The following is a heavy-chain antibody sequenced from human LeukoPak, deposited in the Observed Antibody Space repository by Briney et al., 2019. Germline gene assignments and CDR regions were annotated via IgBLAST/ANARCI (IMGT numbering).Heavy chain of an antibody. Sequence: GASVKVSCKASGYTFTSYAMNWVRQAPGQGLEWMGWINTNTGNPTYAQGFTGRFVFSLDTSVSTAYLQISSLKAEDTAVYYCARERYYYDSSGYYSNWFDPWGQGTLVTVSS. D-gene: IGHD3-22*01. CDR2: INTNTGNP. CDR1: GYTFTSYA. J-gene: IGHJ5*02. CDR3: ARERYYYDSSGYYSNWFDP. V-gene: IGHV7-4-1*02.